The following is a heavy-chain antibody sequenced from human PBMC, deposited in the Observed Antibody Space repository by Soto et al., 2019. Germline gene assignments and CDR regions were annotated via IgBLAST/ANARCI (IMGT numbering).Heavy chain of an antibody. CDR3: ANISSGTGPYCFDP. Sequence: LRLSCAASGFTFSSYAMSWVRQAPGKGLEWVSAISGSGGSTYYADSVKGRFTISRDNAKNSLYLQMNSLRAEDTAVYYCANISSGTGPYCFDPWGQGTLVTVSS. V-gene: IGHV3-23*01. D-gene: IGHD3-10*01. J-gene: IGHJ5*02. CDR2: ISGSGGST. CDR1: GFTFSSYA.